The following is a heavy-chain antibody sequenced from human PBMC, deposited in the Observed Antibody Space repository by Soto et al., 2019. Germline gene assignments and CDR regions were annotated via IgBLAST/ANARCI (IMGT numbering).Heavy chain of an antibody. V-gene: IGHV1-69*13. CDR2: IIPIFGTA. J-gene: IGHJ6*02. CDR3: ARGPRPDYYYYDGMDV. D-gene: IGHD6-6*01. CDR1: GGTFSSYA. Sequence: ASVKVSCKASGGTFSSYAISWVRQAPGQGLEWMGGIIPIFGTANYAQKFQGRVTITADESTSTAYMELSSLRSEDTAVYYCARGPRPDYYYYDGMDVWGQGTTVTVS.